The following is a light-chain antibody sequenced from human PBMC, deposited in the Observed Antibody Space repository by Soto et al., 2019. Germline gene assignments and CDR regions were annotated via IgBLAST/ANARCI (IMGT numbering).Light chain of an antibody. CDR3: QTDNNWTLFT. CDR2: GAS. V-gene: IGKV3-15*01. J-gene: IGKJ3*01. Sequence: EIVMTQPPATLSVSPGARTTLSCRASQSVSSNLAWYQQKHGQAHRLLIYGASTRAPDIPGRFSVSGSGTEFTLTISSLQSEDFAVFDCQTDNNWTLFTFGTGIKVDI. CDR1: QSVSSN.